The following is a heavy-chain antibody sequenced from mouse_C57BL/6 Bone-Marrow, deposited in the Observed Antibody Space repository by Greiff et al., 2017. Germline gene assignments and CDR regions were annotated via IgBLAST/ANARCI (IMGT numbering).Heavy chain of an antibody. J-gene: IGHJ4*01. CDR3: ARHEDSSGFLLYDYAMDY. V-gene: IGHV5-12*01. D-gene: IGHD3-2*02. Sequence: EVKLVESGGGLVQPGGSLKLSCAASGFTFSDYYMYWVRQTPEKRLEWVAYISNGGGSTYYPDTVKGRFTISRDNATNTLYLQMSRLKSEDTAMYYCARHEDSSGFLLYDYAMDYWGQGTSVTVSS. CDR2: ISNGGGST. CDR1: GFTFSDYY.